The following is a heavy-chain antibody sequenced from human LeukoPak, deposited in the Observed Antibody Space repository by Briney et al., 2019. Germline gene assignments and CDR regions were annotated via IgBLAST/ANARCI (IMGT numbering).Heavy chain of an antibody. CDR2: ISWNSGSI. CDR1: GFTFDDYA. CDR3: STVEHF. V-gene: IGHV3-9*01. D-gene: IGHD1/OR15-1a*01. J-gene: IGHJ4*02. Sequence: GGSLRLSCAVSGFTFDDYAMHWVRQAPGKGLEWVSGISWNSGSIGYADSVKGRFTISRDDVKNMLYLQMNSLRVEDTGLYYCSTVEHFWGQGTLVTVSS.